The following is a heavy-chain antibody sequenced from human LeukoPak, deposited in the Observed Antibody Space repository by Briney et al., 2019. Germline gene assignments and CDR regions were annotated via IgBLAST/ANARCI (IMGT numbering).Heavy chain of an antibody. Sequence: GGSLRLSCAASGFTFSSYAMHWVRQAPGKGLEWVAVISYDGSNKYYADSVKGRFTISRDNSKNTLYLQMNSLRAEDAAVYYCARDLWQWELLFVFDYWGQGTLVTVSS. V-gene: IGHV3-30-3*01. CDR1: GFTFSSYA. CDR2: ISYDGSNK. D-gene: IGHD1-26*01. J-gene: IGHJ4*02. CDR3: ARDLWQWELLFVFDY.